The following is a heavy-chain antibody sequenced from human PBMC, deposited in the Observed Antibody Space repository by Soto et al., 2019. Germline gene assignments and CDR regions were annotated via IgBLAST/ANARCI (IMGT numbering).Heavy chain of an antibody. D-gene: IGHD2-21*02. J-gene: IGHJ5*02. CDR2: ITSDGKSK. CDR1: GFNFSNHW. Sequence: GGSLRLSCAASGFNFSNHWMHWVRQRPAEGLVWVSRITSDGKSKAYAESVKGRFAISRDNAKNTLYLQMNGLTAEGTAVYYCARESGDWPLNWFDPWGQGTLVTVSS. CDR3: ARESGDWPLNWFDP. V-gene: IGHV3-74*01.